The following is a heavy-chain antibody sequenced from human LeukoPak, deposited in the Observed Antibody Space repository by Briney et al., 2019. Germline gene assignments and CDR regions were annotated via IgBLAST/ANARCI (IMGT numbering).Heavy chain of an antibody. Sequence: PGGYLRLSCAASGFTFTDYYMNWIRQAPGKGLEWVADISSSGDTVHYADSVKGRFTISRDNAKNSLFLQMNSLRGDDTAVYYCARGNYIGFCSGGSCSNWFDLWGQGTLVTVSS. D-gene: IGHD2-15*01. V-gene: IGHV3-11*01. CDR1: GFTFTDYY. CDR3: ARGNYIGFCSGGSCSNWFDL. J-gene: IGHJ5*02. CDR2: ISSSGDTV.